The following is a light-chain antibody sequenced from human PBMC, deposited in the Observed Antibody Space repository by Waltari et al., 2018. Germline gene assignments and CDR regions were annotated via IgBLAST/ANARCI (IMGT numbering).Light chain of an antibody. CDR2: SAS. Sequence: EIVLTQSPGTLSLSPGERATLSCWASQSVGRSLAWYQRKRGQAPRLLIYSASTRATGIPDRFSGIGSGTDFSLTISRLEPEDFAVYYCQHYVRLPVTFGQGTKVEI. J-gene: IGKJ1*01. CDR3: QHYVRLPVT. CDR1: QSVGRS. V-gene: IGKV3-20*01.